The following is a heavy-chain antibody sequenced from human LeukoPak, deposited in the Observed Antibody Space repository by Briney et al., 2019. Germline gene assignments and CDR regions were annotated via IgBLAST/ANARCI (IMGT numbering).Heavy chain of an antibody. D-gene: IGHD1-1*01. V-gene: IGHV1-8*03. CDR3: ARVTKDDAFDI. J-gene: IGHJ3*02. Sequence: ASVKVSCKASGYTFTSYDINWVRQATGQGLEWMGWMNPNSGNTGYAQKFQGRVTITRNTSISTAYMELSSLRSEDTAVYYCARVTKDDAFDIWGQGTTVTVSS. CDR2: MNPNSGNT. CDR1: GYTFTSYD.